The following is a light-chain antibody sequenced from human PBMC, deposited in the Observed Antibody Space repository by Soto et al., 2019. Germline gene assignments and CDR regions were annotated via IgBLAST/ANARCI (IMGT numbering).Light chain of an antibody. CDR3: KQYGYSPPCT. CDR2: AAS. J-gene: IGKJ1*01. CDR1: QSISSNY. Sequence: EMVMTQSPATLSLYPGERATLSGRASQSISSNYLAWYQQKPGQAPRRLIYAASSRAASIPDRFSGSGSGTDLTLTISRLAPEDLAVYSCKQYGYSPPCTSGQGTRVDIK. V-gene: IGKV3-20*01.